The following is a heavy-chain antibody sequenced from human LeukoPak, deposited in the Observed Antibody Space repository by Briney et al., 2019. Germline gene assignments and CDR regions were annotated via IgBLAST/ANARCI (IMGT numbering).Heavy chain of an antibody. D-gene: IGHD4-17*01. J-gene: IGHJ6*03. CDR2: INHSGST. Sequence: SETLSLTCAVYGGSFSGYYWSWIRQPPGKGLEWIGEINHSGSTNYNPSLKSRVTISVDTSKNQFSLRLSSVTAADTAVDYCARGATVTTMDYYYYYMDVWGKGTTVTVSS. CDR3: ARGATVTTMDYYYYYMDV. CDR1: GGSFSGYY. V-gene: IGHV4-34*01.